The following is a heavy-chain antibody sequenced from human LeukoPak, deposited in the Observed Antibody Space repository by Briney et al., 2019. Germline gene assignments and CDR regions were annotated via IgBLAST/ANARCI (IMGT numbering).Heavy chain of an antibody. J-gene: IGHJ4*02. CDR2: IKQDGSKK. V-gene: IGHV3-7*04. CDR3: TRVGYIDEGIDY. D-gene: IGHD5-24*01. Sequence: GSLRLSCVASGFPFSSYWMTWVRQAPGKGLEWVANIKQDGSKKSYVDSVKGRFTISRDNAKNSLYLQMNSLRAEDAAIYYCTRVGYIDEGIDYWGQGTLVTVSS. CDR1: GFPFSSYW.